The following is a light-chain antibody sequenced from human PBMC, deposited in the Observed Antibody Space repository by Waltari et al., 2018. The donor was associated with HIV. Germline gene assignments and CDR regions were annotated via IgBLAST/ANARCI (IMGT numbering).Light chain of an antibody. CDR3: QQFDSYPALT. CDR1: QGISSA. CDR2: DAS. V-gene: IGKV1-13*02. Sequence: AIQLTQSPSSLSASVGDRVTITCRASQGISSALAWYQQKSGKAPKLLIYDASTLESGVPSRFSGSGSGTDFTLTISSLQPGDFATYYCQQFDSYPALTFGGGTKVEIK. J-gene: IGKJ4*01.